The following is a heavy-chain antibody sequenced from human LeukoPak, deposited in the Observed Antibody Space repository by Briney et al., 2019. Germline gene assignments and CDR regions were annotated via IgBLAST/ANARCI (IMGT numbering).Heavy chain of an antibody. J-gene: IGHJ4*02. CDR2: IYHSGST. Sequence: SETLSLTCTVFSDYSISSDYYWGWIRQPPGKGLEWIGSIYHSGSTYYNPSLKSRVTISVDTSKNQFSLKLSSVTAADTAVYYCAKRYCSSTTCYDDRGAFDYWGQGTLVTVSS. CDR3: AKRYCSSTTCYDDRGAFDY. V-gene: IGHV4-38-2*02. CDR1: DYSISSDYY. D-gene: IGHD2-2*01.